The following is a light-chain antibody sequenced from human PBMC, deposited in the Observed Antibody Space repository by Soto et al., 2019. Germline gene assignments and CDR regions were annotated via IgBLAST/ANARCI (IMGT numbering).Light chain of an antibody. Sequence: QSVLTQPPSASGTPGQRVTISCSGSSSNIGSETVDWFQQLPGTAPKLLIYSNNQRPSGVPDRFSGSKSGTSASLAISGLQSEDEADYYCAAWDASLNGVVFGGGTKLTVL. CDR2: SNN. J-gene: IGLJ2*01. CDR1: SSNIGSET. V-gene: IGLV1-44*01. CDR3: AAWDASLNGVV.